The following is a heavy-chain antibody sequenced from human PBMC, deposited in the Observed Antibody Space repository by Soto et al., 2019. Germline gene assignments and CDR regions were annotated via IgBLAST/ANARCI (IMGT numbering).Heavy chain of an antibody. D-gene: IGHD3-22*01. J-gene: IGHJ4*02. V-gene: IGHV3-11*01. CDR1: GFTFSDYY. CDR2: INSSGDII. Sequence: QVQLVESGGGLVKPGGSLRLSCAASGFTFSDYYMSWIRQAPGKGLEWVSYINSSGDIIYYADSVKGRFTISRDNAKNSLYLEMNSLRAEDTAVYYCARDLGYYDSSGYFDYWGQGTLVTVSS. CDR3: ARDLGYYDSSGYFDY.